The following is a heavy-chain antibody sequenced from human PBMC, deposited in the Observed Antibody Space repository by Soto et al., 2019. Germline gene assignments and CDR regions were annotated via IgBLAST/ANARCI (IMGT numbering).Heavy chain of an antibody. CDR3: ARVSVGDGYKNSAPGYYYGMDV. V-gene: IGHV4-59*01. CDR2: IYYSGST. Sequence: PSETLSLTCTVSGGSISSYYWSWIRQPPGKGLEWIGYIYYSGSTNYNPSLKSRVTISVDTSKNQFSLKLSSVTAADTAVYYCARVSVGDGYKNSAPGYYYGMDVWGQGTTVTVSS. CDR1: GGSISSYY. D-gene: IGHD5-12*01. J-gene: IGHJ6*02.